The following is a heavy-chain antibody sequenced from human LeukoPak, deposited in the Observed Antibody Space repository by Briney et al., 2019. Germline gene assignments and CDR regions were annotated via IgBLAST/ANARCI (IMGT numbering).Heavy chain of an antibody. D-gene: IGHD4-17*01. CDR3: ARGFTVTEAFDI. CDR1: GGSISSYY. J-gene: IGHJ3*02. V-gene: IGHV4-4*07. Sequence: SETLSLTCTVSGGSISSYYWRWIRQPAGKGLEWIGRIYTSGSTNYNPSLKSRVTMSVDTSKNQFSLKLSSVTAADTAVYYCARGFTVTEAFDIWGQGTMVTVSS. CDR2: IYTSGST.